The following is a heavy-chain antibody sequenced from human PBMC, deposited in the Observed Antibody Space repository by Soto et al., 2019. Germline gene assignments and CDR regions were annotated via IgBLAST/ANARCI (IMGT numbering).Heavy chain of an antibody. Sequence: SETLSLTCAVSSGSISSNKWWSSVRQPPEKGLEWIAEISDIGSTNYNPSLKSRVTISVDRSKNQFSLKVNSVTAADTAVYYCARFYCTSTTCYIASWGRGILVTVSS. CDR1: SGSISSNKW. J-gene: IGHJ5*02. V-gene: IGHV4-4*02. CDR2: ISDIGST. CDR3: ARFYCTSTTCYIAS. D-gene: IGHD2-2*02.